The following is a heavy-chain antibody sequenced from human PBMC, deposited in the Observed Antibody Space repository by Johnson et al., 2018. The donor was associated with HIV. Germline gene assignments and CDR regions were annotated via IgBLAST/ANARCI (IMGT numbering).Heavy chain of an antibody. CDR2: ISYDGSNK. V-gene: IGHV3-30*14. D-gene: IGHD3-10*01. J-gene: IGHJ3*02. CDR1: GFTFSNYA. Sequence: VQLVESGGGVVQPGRSLRLSCAASGFTFSNYALHWVRQAPGKGLEWVAVISYDGSNKYYAGSVKVRFTISRDNSKNALHLQMNSLTAEDTAVYYCARGAITMIRGVIAFDIWGQGTMVTVSS. CDR3: ARGAITMIRGVIAFDI.